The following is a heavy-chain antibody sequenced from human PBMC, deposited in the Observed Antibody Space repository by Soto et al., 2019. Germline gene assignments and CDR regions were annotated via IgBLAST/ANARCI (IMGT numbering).Heavy chain of an antibody. CDR3: VKALEPGSPILRSWGLGD. CDR2: ITWNSRDV. D-gene: IGHD3-16*01. CDR1: GFAFDDYA. V-gene: IGHV3-9*01. Sequence: PGGVLRLSCAASGFAFDDYAMHWVRQSQGRGLEWVSGITWNSRDVGYADSVKGRFTISRDNAKNSVYLQMNSLRAEDSALYYCVKALEPGSPILRSWGLGDRGQGTLVTVSS. J-gene: IGHJ4*02.